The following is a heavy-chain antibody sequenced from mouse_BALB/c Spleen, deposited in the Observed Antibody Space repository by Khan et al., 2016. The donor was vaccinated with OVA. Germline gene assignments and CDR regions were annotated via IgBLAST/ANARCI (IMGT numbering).Heavy chain of an antibody. CDR2: IWAGGGT. CDR1: GFSLTDYN. Sequence: VQLVESGPGLVAPSQSLSITCTVSGFSLTDYNINWVRQPPGKGLEWLGVIWAGGGTDYNSALKSRLSISKDNSKSQVFLKVHSLQTDDTAMYYCYKDPPYYALDYWGQGTSVTVSS. CDR3: YKDPPYYALDY. J-gene: IGHJ4*01. V-gene: IGHV2-6-5*01.